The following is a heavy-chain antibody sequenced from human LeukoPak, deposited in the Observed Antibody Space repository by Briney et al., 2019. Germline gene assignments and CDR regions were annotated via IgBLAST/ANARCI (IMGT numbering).Heavy chain of an antibody. J-gene: IGHJ5*02. CDR2: INHSGST. CDR1: GGSFSGYY. V-gene: IGHV4-34*01. D-gene: IGHD6-19*01. Sequence: SETLSLTCAVYGGSFSGYYWSWIRQPPGKGLEWMGEINHSGSTNYNPSLKSRVTISVDTSKNQFSLKLSSVTAADTAVYYCARWTSSGWYRKVNWFDPWSQGTLVTVSS. CDR3: ARWTSSGWYRKVNWFDP.